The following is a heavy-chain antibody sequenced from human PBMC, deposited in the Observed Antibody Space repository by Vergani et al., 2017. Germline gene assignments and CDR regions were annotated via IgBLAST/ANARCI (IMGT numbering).Heavy chain of an antibody. V-gene: IGHV1-46*03. CDR2: INPSGGST. J-gene: IGHJ4*02. CDR3: ANALYTSGGDY. D-gene: IGHD3-16*01. Sequence: QVQLVQSGAEVKKPGASVKVSCKASGYTFTSYYMHWVRQAPGQGLEWMGIINPSGGSTSYAQKFQGRVTMTRDTSTSTVYMVLSSLRSEDTAVYYCANALYTSGGDYWGQGTLVTVSS. CDR1: GYTFTSYY.